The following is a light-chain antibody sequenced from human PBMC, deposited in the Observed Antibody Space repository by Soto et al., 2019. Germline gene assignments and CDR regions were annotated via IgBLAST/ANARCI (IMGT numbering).Light chain of an antibody. CDR1: QSVANNY. J-gene: IGKJ4*01. CDR3: EQYGSTPLT. CDR2: DAS. Sequence: EIVLTQSPGTLSLSPGERATLSCRASQSVANNYLAWYQQKPGQAPRFLIYDASSRATGIPDRFSGSGSGTDFTLTISRLEPEDFPVYYCEQYGSTPLTFGGGTKVEIK. V-gene: IGKV3-20*01.